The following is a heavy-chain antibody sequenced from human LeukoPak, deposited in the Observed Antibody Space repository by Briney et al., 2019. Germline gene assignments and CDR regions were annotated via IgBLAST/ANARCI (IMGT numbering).Heavy chain of an antibody. CDR2: MHPNRGNT. CDR3: ARGENFRSTDDVIDY. Sequence: AAVQVSCQASGYTFPSYDINWVRQATGQGLEWMGWMHPNRGNTGYAQKFQGRVTMTRNTSISTAYMELSSLRSEDTAVYYCARGENFRSTDDVIDYWGQGTLVTVSS. D-gene: IGHD4-11*01. V-gene: IGHV1-8*01. J-gene: IGHJ4*02. CDR1: GYTFPSYD.